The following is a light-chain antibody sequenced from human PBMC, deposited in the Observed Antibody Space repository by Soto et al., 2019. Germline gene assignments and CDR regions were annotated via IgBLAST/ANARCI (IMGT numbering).Light chain of an antibody. J-gene: IGLJ1*01. CDR1: SSNIGNSY. V-gene: IGLV1-51*01. CDR3: CLYIGATTYV. Sequence: QSVLTQPPSVSAAPGQKVTISCSGSSSNIGNSYVSWYRQLPGTAPKLLIYETDKRTTGTPERFSGSTSVNSASLTISGLQAGDEADYYCCLYIGATTYVFGTGTKVTVL. CDR2: ETD.